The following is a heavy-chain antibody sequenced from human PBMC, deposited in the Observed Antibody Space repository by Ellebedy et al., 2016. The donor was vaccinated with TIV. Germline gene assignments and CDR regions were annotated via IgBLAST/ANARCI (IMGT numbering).Heavy chain of an antibody. V-gene: IGHV3-23*01. CDR1: GFSFSTFD. CDR2: FRHHDDSK. J-gene: IGHJ3*02. D-gene: IGHD1-14*01. Sequence: GGSLRLSXAASGFSFSTFDMSWVRQAPGKGLEWVSVFRHHDDSKHYGDSVKGRFTISRDNSKNTLYLQMNSLRAEDTAVYYCANIWYGRSVDAFNIWGQGTRVTVSS. CDR3: ANIWYGRSVDAFNI.